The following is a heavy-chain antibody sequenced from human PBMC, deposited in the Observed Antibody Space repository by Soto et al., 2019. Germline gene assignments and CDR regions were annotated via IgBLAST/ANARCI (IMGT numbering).Heavy chain of an antibody. J-gene: IGHJ5*02. CDR3: ARASGRGWYNWFDP. CDR2: IIPKFGIT. Sequence: QVQLVQSGAEVKKPGSSVKVSCKASGDTFSSHGISWVRQAPGQGLEYLGGIIPKFGITNYAQKFRGRVTITADESTSTAYMEVSSLRYEDTAVYYCARASGRGWYNWFDPWGQGTLVTVSS. CDR1: GDTFSSHG. D-gene: IGHD6-19*01. V-gene: IGHV1-69*01.